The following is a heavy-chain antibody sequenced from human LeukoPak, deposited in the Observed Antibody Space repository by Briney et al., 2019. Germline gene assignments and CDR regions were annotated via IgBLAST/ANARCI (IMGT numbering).Heavy chain of an antibody. J-gene: IGHJ4*02. V-gene: IGHV3-11*01. CDR2: ISSSGSTI. D-gene: IGHD3-22*01. Sequence: GGSLRLSCAASGFTFSDYYMSWIRQAPGKGLEWVSYISSSGSTIYYADSVKGRFTISRDNAKNSLHLQMNSLRAEDTAVYYCARDLMIAEVHYWGQGTLVTVSS. CDR1: GFTFSDYY. CDR3: ARDLMIAEVHY.